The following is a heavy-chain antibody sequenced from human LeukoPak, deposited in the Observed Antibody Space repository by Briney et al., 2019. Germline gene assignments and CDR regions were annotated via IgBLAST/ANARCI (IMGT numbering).Heavy chain of an antibody. CDR1: GFTFSSYG. J-gene: IGHJ3*01. D-gene: IGHD1-7*01. CDR2: IYSGGTQ. CDR3: ARVGPTTFAFDF. V-gene: IGHV3-66*01. Sequence: GGSLRLSCAASGFTFSSYGMHWVRQAPGKGLEWVSVIYSGGTQYYADSVKGRFTISRDNSKNTLYLQMNSLRAEDTAVYYCARVGPTTFAFDFWGQGTMVTVSS.